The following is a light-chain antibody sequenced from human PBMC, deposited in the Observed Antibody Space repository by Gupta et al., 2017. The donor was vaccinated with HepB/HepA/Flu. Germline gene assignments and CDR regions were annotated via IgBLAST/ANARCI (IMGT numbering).Light chain of an antibody. CDR3: QQSYSTPSS. J-gene: IGKJ2*04. V-gene: IGKV1-39*01. CDR2: AAS. CDR1: QSISNN. Sequence: IQMTHSPSSLSASVGDRVTITCRASQSISNNLNWYQQKPGKAPNLLIYAASSLQSGVPSRFSGSGSGIDFTLTIRSLQHEDFATYYCQQSYSTPSSFGQGTKLEI.